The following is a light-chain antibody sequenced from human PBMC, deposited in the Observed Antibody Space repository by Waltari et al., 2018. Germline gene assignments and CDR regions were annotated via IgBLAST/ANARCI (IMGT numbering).Light chain of an antibody. Sequence: QSALTQPASVSGSPGQSLTISCTGTSSYVGTYNLVSRYQQHPGKAPKLMIYEGSKRPSGVSNRFSGSKSGNTASLTISGLQAEDEADYYCCSYAGSSTLYVFGTGTKVTVL. J-gene: IGLJ1*01. CDR1: SSYVGTYNL. CDR3: CSYAGSSTLYV. V-gene: IGLV2-23*03. CDR2: EGS.